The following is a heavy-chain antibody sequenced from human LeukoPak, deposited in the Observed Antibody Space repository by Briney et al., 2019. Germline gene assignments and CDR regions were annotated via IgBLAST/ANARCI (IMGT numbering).Heavy chain of an antibody. CDR3: ATATRDYYYYMDV. CDR1: GFTFDDYA. CDR2: ISWNSGSI. V-gene: IGHV3-9*01. J-gene: IGHJ6*03. Sequence: GGSLRLSCAASGFTFDDYAMHWVRQAPGKGLEWVSGISWNSGSIGYADSVKGRFTISRDNAKNSLYLQMNSLRAEDTAAYYCATATRDYYYYMDVWGRGTTVTVSS. D-gene: IGHD3-10*01.